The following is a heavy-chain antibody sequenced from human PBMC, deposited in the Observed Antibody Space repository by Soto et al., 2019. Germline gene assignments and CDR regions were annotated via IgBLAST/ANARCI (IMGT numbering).Heavy chain of an antibody. CDR3: AKGMLFHT. V-gene: IGHV3-23*01. CDR1: EFTFSSYA. J-gene: IGHJ5*02. D-gene: IGHD3-16*01. CDR2: MTGSGSST. Sequence: PAGPLRLSCTASEFTFSSYAMSWVRQAPGKGLEWVSTMTGSGSSTYYADSVKGRFTISRDNSENTLYLQMNSLRAEDTAVYYCAKGMLFHTWGQGTLVTVSS.